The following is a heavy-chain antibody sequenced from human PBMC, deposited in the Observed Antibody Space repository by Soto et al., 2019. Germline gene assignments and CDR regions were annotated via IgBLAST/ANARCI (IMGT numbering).Heavy chain of an antibody. CDR1: GGSISSGGYY. V-gene: IGHV4-31*03. CDR2: IYYSGST. D-gene: IGHD4-17*01. CDR3: ARDASDYVGDAFDI. Sequence: QVQLQESGPGLVKPSQTLSLTCTVSGGSISSGGYYWSWIRQHPGKGLEWIGYIYYSGSTYYNPSLKSRVTILVDTSKNQFSLKLSSVTAADTAVYYCARDASDYVGDAFDIWGQGTMVTVSS. J-gene: IGHJ3*02.